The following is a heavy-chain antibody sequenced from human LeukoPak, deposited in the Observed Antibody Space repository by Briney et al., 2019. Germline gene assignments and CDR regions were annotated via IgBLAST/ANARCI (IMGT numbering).Heavy chain of an antibody. D-gene: IGHD3-10*01. Sequence: SETLSLTCAAYGGSFSGYYWSWIRQPPGKGLEWIGEINHSGSTNYNPSLKSRVTISVDTSKNQFSLKLSSVTAADTAVYYCARHPLRVRGAPWDKRFDPWGQGTLATVSS. CDR3: ARHPLRVRGAPWDKRFDP. CDR2: INHSGST. CDR1: GGSFSGYY. V-gene: IGHV4-34*01. J-gene: IGHJ5*02.